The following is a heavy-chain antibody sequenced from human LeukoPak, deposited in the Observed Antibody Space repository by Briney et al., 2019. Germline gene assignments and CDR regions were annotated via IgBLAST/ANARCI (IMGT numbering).Heavy chain of an antibody. CDR3: AVPVGSRDLRY. V-gene: IGHV3-15*01. D-gene: IGHD2-2*01. CDR2: IKRIIDGGTT. CDR1: GFTVSKRN. Sequence: PWGSLSLSCVAAGFTVSKRNMEGVGQAPGKGLEWVGRIKRIIDGGTTDYAAPVKGGFTVSRDDSITTLYLQMSSLKTGGTAMDYYAVPVGSRDLRYWGQGTLVTVSS. J-gene: IGHJ4*02.